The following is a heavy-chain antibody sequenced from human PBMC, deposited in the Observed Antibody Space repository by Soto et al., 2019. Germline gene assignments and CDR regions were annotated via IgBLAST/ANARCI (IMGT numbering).Heavy chain of an antibody. CDR2: VSGYNGHT. V-gene: IGHV1-18*01. D-gene: IGHD1-26*01. Sequence: QVKLEQSGGEVKKPGASVKVSCKASVYTFLSYVITWVRQAPGQGLEWMGWVSGYNGHTNYAQKCQGRVTMTRDMSTATAYMELRSLRSDDTAVYFCARLVGPTSSENWLHPWGQGTLVTVSA. CDR3: ARLVGPTSSENWLHP. CDR1: VYTFLSYV. J-gene: IGHJ5*02.